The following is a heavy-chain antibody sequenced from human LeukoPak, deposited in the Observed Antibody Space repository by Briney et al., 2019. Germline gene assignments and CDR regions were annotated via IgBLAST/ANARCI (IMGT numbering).Heavy chain of an antibody. CDR1: GFTFSTYA. Sequence: GGSLRLSCAASGFTFSTYAMSWVRQAPRKGLGWVSSISGSGGNTYYADSVKGRFTISRDNSKNTLYLQMNSLRADDTAVYYCAKDGRYCSGTTCYQYFDYWGQGALVTVSS. CDR3: AKDGRYCSGTTCYQYFDY. V-gene: IGHV3-23*01. J-gene: IGHJ4*02. D-gene: IGHD2-2*01. CDR2: ISGSGGNT.